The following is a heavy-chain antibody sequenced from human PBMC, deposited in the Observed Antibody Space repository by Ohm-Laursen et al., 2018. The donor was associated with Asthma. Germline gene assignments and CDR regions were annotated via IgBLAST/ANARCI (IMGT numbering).Heavy chain of an antibody. CDR1: GGSISSGGYY. D-gene: IGHD3-22*01. CDR2: IYYSGST. Sequence: SETLSLTCTVSGGSISSGGYYWSWIRQHPGKGLEWIGYIYYSGSTYYNPSLKSRVTISVDPSKNQFSRKLSSVTAADTAVYYCARGGYDSSGYHPNHWGQGTMVTVSS. CDR3: ARGGYDSSGYHPNH. V-gene: IGHV4-31*03. J-gene: IGHJ3*01.